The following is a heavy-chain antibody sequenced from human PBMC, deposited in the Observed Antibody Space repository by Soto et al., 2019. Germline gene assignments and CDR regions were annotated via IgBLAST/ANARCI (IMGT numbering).Heavy chain of an antibody. D-gene: IGHD2-15*01. CDR2: IWYDGSNK. V-gene: IGHV3-33*01. CDR3: ARDGYCSGGSCYSVPVFDY. Sequence: GGSLRLSCAASGFTFSSYGMDWVRQAPGKGLGWVAVIWYDGSNKYYADSVKGRFTISRDNSKNTLYLQMNSLRAEDTAVYYCARDGYCSGGSCYSVPVFDYWGQGTLVTVSS. J-gene: IGHJ4*02. CDR1: GFTFSSYG.